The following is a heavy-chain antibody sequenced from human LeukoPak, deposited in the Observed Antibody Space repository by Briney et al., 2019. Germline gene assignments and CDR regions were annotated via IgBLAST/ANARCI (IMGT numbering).Heavy chain of an antibody. CDR1: GLSISRYS. Sequence: GGSLRLSCAASGLSISRYSMNWVRQAPGKGLEWVSSIVSTSSLMSYADSVKGRFTISRDNAKNSLYLHMDSLRAEDTAVYFCTRDLRDTSMITYPYFMDVWGKGTTVIISS. D-gene: IGHD5-18*01. CDR2: IVSTSSLM. V-gene: IGHV3-21*01. J-gene: IGHJ6*03. CDR3: TRDLRDTSMITYPYFMDV.